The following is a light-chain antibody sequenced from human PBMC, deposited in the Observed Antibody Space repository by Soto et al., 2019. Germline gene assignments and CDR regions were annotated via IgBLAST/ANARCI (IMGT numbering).Light chain of an antibody. CDR2: AAT. J-gene: IGKJ1*01. V-gene: IGKV1-9*01. CDR1: QAISRY. CDR3: LQHNSGPRT. Sequence: QLTQSPSSLSASVGDRVIITCRATQAISRYLAWYQQKPGAAPKLLMYAATTLQSGVPSRFSGAASGTEFTLTISSLQPEDFATYYCLQHNSGPRTFGQGTKV.